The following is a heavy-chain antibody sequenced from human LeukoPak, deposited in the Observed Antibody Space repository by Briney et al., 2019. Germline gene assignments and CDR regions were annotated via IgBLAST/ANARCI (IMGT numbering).Heavy chain of an antibody. V-gene: IGHV4-34*01. J-gene: IGHJ6*03. CDR1: GGSFSGYY. CDR2: MNPSGST. Sequence: SETLSLTCAVYGGSFSGYYWTWIRQTPGKGLEWIGEMNPSGSTNYNPSLKSRVTISVDTSKNQFSLKVSSVTAADTAVYYCARGRQDVTMIVVVMTAVSYFLDVWGKGTTVTVS. CDR3: ARGRQDVTMIVVVMTAVSYFLDV. D-gene: IGHD3-22*01.